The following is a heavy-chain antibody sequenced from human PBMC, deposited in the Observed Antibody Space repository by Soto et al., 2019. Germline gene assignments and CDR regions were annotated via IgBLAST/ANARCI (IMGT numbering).Heavy chain of an antibody. Sequence: SETLSLTCTVSGGSISSYYWSWIRQPPGKGLEWIGSIYHSGSTYYTPSLKSRVTISVDTSKNQFSLKLSSLSSADTAVYYCARALGDWYFDLWGRGTLVTVSS. D-gene: IGHD7-27*01. V-gene: IGHV4-59*08. CDR3: ARALGDWYFDL. CDR2: IYHSGST. J-gene: IGHJ2*01. CDR1: GGSISSYY.